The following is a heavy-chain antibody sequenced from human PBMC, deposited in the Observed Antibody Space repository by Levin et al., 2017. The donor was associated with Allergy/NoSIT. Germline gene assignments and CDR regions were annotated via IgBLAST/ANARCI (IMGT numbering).Heavy chain of an antibody. CDR2: ISYDEKKE. CDR3: AKERSTGGSFDD. CDR1: GVSFKIYN. D-gene: IGHD4-11*01. V-gene: IGHV3-30*18. J-gene: IGHJ4*02. Sequence: GESLKISCVASGVSFKIYNMHWVRQAPGKGLEWVAVISYDEKKEYYIDSVKGRFTISRDTAKNILYLQMTSLSVQDTAVYYWAKERSTGGSFDDWGQGTLVTVSS.